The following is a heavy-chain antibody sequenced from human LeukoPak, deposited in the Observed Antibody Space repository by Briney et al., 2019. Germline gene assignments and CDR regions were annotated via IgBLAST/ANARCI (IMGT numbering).Heavy chain of an antibody. V-gene: IGHV4-59*01. CDR1: GGSISSYY. D-gene: IGHD5-24*01. J-gene: IGHJ4*01. CDR3: ATWGYYNSYFDY. CDR2: IYYSGST. Sequence: KPSETLSLTCTVSGGSISSYYWSWIRQPPGKGLEWIGYIYYSGSTNYNPSLKSRVTISVDTSKNQFSLKLSSVTAADTAVYYCATWGYYNSYFDYWGHGTLVTVSS.